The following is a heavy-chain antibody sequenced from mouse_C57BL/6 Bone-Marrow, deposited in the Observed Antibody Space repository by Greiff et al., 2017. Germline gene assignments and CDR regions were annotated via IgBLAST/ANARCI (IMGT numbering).Heavy chain of an antibody. D-gene: IGHD3-2*02. CDR3: VRGFRNGFAY. Sequence: EVKLMESGGGLVQPGGSRKLSCAASGFTFSDYGMAWVRQAPGKGPEWIAFISTLAYSIYYADTLTGRFTISRENAKNTLYLEMSSLRSEDTAMYYCVRGFRNGFAYWGQGTLVTVSA. J-gene: IGHJ3*01. V-gene: IGHV5-15*02. CDR1: GFTFSDYG. CDR2: ISTLAYSI.